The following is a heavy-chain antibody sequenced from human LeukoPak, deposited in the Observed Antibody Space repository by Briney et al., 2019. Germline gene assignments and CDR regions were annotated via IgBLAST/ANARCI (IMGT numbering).Heavy chain of an antibody. V-gene: IGHV4-30-4*08. J-gene: IGHJ4*02. Sequence: SETLSLTCSVSGGSIGSSSDYWAWIRQPPGKGLEWIGYIYYSGSTYYNPSLKSRVTISVDTSKNQFSLKLSSVTAADTAVYYCARASGYWGQGTLVTVSS. CDR3: ARASGY. CDR1: GGSIGSSSDY. CDR2: IYYSGST. D-gene: IGHD3-10*01.